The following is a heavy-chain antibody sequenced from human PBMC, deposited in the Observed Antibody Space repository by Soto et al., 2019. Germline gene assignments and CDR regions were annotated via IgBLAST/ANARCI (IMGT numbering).Heavy chain of an antibody. Sequence: GGSLRLSCAASGVTFSTYAMHWVRQAPGKGLEWVAVISYDGGNKYYVDSVKGRFTISRDNSKNTLHLQMNSLRAEDTAVYYCARDRTSSSNWFDPWGQGTLVTVSS. CDR1: GVTFSTYA. CDR2: ISYDGGNK. V-gene: IGHV3-30*03. D-gene: IGHD6-6*01. CDR3: ARDRTSSSNWFDP. J-gene: IGHJ5*02.